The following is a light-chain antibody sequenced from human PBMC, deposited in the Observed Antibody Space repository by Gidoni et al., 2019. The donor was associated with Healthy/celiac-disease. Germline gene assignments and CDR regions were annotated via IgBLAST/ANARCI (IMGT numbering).Light chain of an antibody. CDR1: QSVSSN. V-gene: IGKV3-15*01. CDR2: GAS. CDR3: QQYNNWLSGT. Sequence: EIVMTQSPATLSVSPGERATLSCRASQSVSSNLAWYHQKPGQAPRLLIYGASTRATGIPARFSGSGSGTEFTLTISSLQSEDFAVYYWQQYNNWLSGTFGQGTKVEIK. J-gene: IGKJ1*01.